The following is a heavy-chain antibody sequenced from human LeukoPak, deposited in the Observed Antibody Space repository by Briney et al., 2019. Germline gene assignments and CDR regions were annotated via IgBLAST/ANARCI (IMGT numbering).Heavy chain of an antibody. CDR2: IKQDGSEK. CDR1: GFTFSSYW. J-gene: IGHJ4*02. D-gene: IGHD6-19*01. V-gene: IGHV3-7*01. Sequence: PGGSLRLSCAASGFTFSSYWMSWVRQAPGKGLEWVANIKQDGSEKYYVDSVKGRFTISRDNAKNSMYLQMNSLRAEDTAVYYCARDFNAVARWDFDYWGQGTLVTVSS. CDR3: ARDFNAVARWDFDY.